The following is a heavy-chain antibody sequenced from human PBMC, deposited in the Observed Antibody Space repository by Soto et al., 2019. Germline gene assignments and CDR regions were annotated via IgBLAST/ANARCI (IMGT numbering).Heavy chain of an antibody. CDR3: ARGLGYCSSTSCPLDY. Sequence: ASVKVSCKASGYTFTSYGIRWVRQAPGQGLEWMGWISAYNGNTNYAQKLQGRVTVTTDTSTSTAYMELRSLRSDDTAVYYCARGLGYCSSTSCPLDYWGQGTLVTVSS. D-gene: IGHD2-2*01. V-gene: IGHV1-18*01. CDR1: GYTFTSYG. CDR2: ISAYNGNT. J-gene: IGHJ4*02.